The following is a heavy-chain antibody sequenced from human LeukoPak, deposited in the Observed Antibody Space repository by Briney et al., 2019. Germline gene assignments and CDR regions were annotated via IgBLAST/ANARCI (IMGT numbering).Heavy chain of an antibody. Sequence: PGGSLRLSCAASGFTFSNYAMSWVRQAPGKGLEWVSAISDSSGSSTYYADSVKGRFTISRDDSKNTLYLQMNSLRADDTAVYYCAKYPWRYFDYWSQGTLVTVSS. J-gene: IGHJ4*02. CDR3: AKYPWRYFDY. CDR2: ISDSSGSST. V-gene: IGHV3-23*01. CDR1: GFTFSNYA. D-gene: IGHD5-12*01.